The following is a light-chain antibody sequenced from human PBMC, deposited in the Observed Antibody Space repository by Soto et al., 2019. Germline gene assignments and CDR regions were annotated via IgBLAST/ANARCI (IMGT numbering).Light chain of an antibody. Sequence: QSVLTQPPSASGTPGQRVTISCSGTYSNVGSNVVNWYQQVPGAAPKLVIYSNDRRPLGVPDRFFGSKSGASASLAISGLQTEDEADYYCAAWDDSLIALLFGGGTKLTVL. CDR3: AAWDDSLIALL. J-gene: IGLJ3*02. CDR2: SND. V-gene: IGLV1-44*01. CDR1: YSNVGSNV.